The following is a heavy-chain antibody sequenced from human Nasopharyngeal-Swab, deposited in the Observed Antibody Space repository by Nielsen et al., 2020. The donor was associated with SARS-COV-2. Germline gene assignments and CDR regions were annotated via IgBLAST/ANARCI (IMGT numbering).Heavy chain of an antibody. J-gene: IGHJ5*02. V-gene: IGHV4-59*11. CDR2: ISHNSGT. CDR3: AKEGATGWFDP. CDR1: GVSITSQY. Sequence: SDTLSLTCTVSGVSITSQYSSWIPQPPGKGLEWIGYISHNSGTSYNPSLKSRVTMFMDTSKNQFSLRLTSVTAADTAVYYCAKEGATGWFDPCGQGTLVTVSS.